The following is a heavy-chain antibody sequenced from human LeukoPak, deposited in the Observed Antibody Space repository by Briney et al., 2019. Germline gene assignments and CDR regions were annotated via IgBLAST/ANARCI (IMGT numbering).Heavy chain of an antibody. CDR3: AKDRPNFHENSGHYYRRDGDS. D-gene: IGHD3-22*01. J-gene: IGHJ5*01. V-gene: IGHV3-23*01. CDR2: ICGTAGCT. Sequence: PGGSLRLSCQASGFTFYMYAMSWVRQAPGKGLEWVASICGTAGCTFYPDSVKGRFTISRDNSKNVLYLRMNSLTAEDTAIYYCAKDRPNFHENSGHYYRRDGDSWGQGTLVTVFS. CDR1: GFTFYMYA.